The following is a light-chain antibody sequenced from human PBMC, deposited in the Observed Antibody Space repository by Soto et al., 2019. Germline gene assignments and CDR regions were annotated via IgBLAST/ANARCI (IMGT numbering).Light chain of an antibody. CDR1: TSDVGGYEY. V-gene: IGLV2-8*01. CDR2: EVN. CDR3: SSFAGANIWV. J-gene: IGLJ3*02. Sequence: QSALTQPPSASGSPGQSVTISCTGSTSDVGGYEYVSWYQQHPGKAPKLMIFEVNKRPSGVPHRFSGSKSGNTASLTVSGLQSEDEASYYCSSFAGANIWVFGGGTKVTVL.